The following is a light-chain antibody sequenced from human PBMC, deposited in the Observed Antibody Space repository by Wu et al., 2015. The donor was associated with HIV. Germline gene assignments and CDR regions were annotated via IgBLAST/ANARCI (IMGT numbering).Light chain of an antibody. V-gene: IGKV3D-20*02. CDR3: QQRYNWPLT. CDR1: QSVSSNH. Sequence: EIVLTQSPGTLSLSPGERATLSCRASQSVSSNHLAWYQQKPGQAPRLLIFDASNRATGIPARFSGSGSATDFTLTITSLEPEDFAVYYCQQRYNWPLTFGQGTRLEIK. J-gene: IGKJ5*01. CDR2: DAS.